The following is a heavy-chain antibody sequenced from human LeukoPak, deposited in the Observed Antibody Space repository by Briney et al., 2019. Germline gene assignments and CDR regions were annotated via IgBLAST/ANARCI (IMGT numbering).Heavy chain of an antibody. CDR3: ARGSFYCSSTSCYIDAFDI. CDR2: IYTSGST. D-gene: IGHD2-2*02. CDR1: GGSVSSGSYY. V-gene: IGHV4-61*02. Sequence: SETLSLTCTVSGGSVSSGSYYWSWIRQPAGKGLEWIGRIYTSGSTNYNPSLKSRVTISVDTSKNQFSLKLSSVTAADTAVYYCARGSFYCSSTSCYIDAFDIWGQGTMVTVSS. J-gene: IGHJ3*02.